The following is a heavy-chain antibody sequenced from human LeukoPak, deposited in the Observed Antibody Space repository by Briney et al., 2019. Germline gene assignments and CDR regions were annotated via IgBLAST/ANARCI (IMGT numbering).Heavy chain of an antibody. CDR3: ARVGPGRYYDY. Sequence: PGGSLRLSCAASGFSFSNYALHWVRQAPGKGLVYISAISSDGGSTSYADSVKGRFTISRDNSKNTLFLQMGSLRAEDMAVYYCARVGPGRYYDYWGQGTLVTVSS. CDR1: GFSFSNYA. CDR2: ISSDGGST. V-gene: IGHV3-64*02. D-gene: IGHD1-26*01. J-gene: IGHJ4*02.